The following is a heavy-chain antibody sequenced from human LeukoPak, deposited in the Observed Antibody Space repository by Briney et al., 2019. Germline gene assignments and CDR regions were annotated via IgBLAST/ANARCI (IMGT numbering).Heavy chain of an antibody. J-gene: IGHJ4*02. CDR3: ARGRCSGGSCYSRKREIDY. D-gene: IGHD2-15*01. V-gene: IGHV4-34*01. CDR2: INHSGST. CDR1: GGSFSGYY. Sequence: PSETLSLTCAVYGGSFSGYYWSWIRQPPGKGLEWIGEINHSGSTNYDPSLKSRVTISVDTSKNQFSLKLSSVTAADTAVYYCARGRCSGGSCYSRKREIDYWGQGTMVTVSS.